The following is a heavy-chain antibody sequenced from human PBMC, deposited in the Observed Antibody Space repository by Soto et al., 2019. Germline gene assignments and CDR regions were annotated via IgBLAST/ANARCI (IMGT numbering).Heavy chain of an antibody. J-gene: IGHJ4*02. CDR3: VRDAPIGSVFSGYDAIDS. Sequence: QVQLEQSGTEVKKPGSSVKVSCKASGGTFSTSTFTWVRQAPGQGLEWMGRIIPIFGTGDYAPKFQGRVLIPADKSTSTVYMELGGLKAEDTAVFFCVRDAPIGSVFSGYDAIDSWGQGTLVTVSS. V-gene: IGHV1-69*08. D-gene: IGHD5-12*01. CDR1: GGTFSTST. CDR2: IIPIFGTG.